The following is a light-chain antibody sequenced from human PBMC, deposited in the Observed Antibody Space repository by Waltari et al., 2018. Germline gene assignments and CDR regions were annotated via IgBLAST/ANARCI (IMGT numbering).Light chain of an antibody. Sequence: AIQMTQSPSSLSASVGDRVTTTCRASQGIRNDLGWYQQEPGKAPKLLISASYTLQSGVPSRFSGSGSGTEFTLTISSLQPEDFATYYCLQDYIYPWTFGQGTKVEIQ. CDR1: QGIRND. CDR2: ASY. J-gene: IGKJ1*01. V-gene: IGKV1-6*01. CDR3: LQDYIYPWT.